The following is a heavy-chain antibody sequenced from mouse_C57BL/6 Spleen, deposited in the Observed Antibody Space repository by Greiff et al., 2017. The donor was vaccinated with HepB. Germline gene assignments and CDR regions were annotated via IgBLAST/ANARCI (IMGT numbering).Heavy chain of an antibody. Sequence: QVHVKQPGAELVRPGSSVKLSCKASGYTFTSYWMDWVKQRPGQGLEWIGNIYPSDSETHYNQKFKDKATLTVDKSSITAYMQLSSLTSEDSAVYYCAREYSYYAMDYWGQGTSVTVSS. V-gene: IGHV1-61*01. CDR1: GYTFTSYW. CDR3: AREYSYYAMDY. D-gene: IGHD5-1*01. J-gene: IGHJ4*01. CDR2: IYPSDSET.